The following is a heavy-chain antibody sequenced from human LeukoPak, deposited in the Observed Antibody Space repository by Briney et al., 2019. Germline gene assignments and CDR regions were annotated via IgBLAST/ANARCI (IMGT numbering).Heavy chain of an antibody. D-gene: IGHD6-13*01. J-gene: IGHJ4*02. CDR2: IIPIFGTA. CDR3: ARDRFSGYSSSWPYYFDY. V-gene: IGHV1-69*05. CDR1: GGTFSSYA. Sequence: ASVKVSCKASGGTFSSYAISWVRQAPGQGLEWMGGIIPIFGTANYAQKFQGTVTITTDESTSTAYMELSSLRSEDTAVYDCARDRFSGYSSSWPYYFDYWGQGTLVTVSS.